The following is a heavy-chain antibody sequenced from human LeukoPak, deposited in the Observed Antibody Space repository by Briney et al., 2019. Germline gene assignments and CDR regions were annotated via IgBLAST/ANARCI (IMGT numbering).Heavy chain of an antibody. J-gene: IGHJ4*02. Sequence: PGGSLRLSCAASGFTFSSYAMSWVRQAPGKGLEWVSAISGSGGSTYYADSVKGRFTISRDNSKNTLYLQMNSLRAEDMALYYCAKGLESAAGTGGTFDYWGQGTLVTVSS. CDR1: GFTFSSYA. CDR3: AKGLESAAGTGGTFDY. V-gene: IGHV3-23*01. CDR2: ISGSGGST. D-gene: IGHD6-13*01.